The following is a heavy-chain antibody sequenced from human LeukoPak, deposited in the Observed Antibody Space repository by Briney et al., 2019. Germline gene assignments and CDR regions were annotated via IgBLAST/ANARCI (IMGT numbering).Heavy chain of an antibody. CDR2: ISSSSSYI. D-gene: IGHD3-3*01. CDR1: GFTFSSYS. J-gene: IGHJ6*03. CDR3: ARSEDYESRFLEWLDYYYYMDV. V-gene: IGHV3-21*01. Sequence: PGGSLRLSCAASGFTFSSYSMNWVRQAPGKGLEWVSSISSSSSYIYYADSVKGRFTISRDNAKNSLYLQMNSLRAEDTAVYYCARSEDYESRFLEWLDYYYYMDVWGKGTTVTVSS.